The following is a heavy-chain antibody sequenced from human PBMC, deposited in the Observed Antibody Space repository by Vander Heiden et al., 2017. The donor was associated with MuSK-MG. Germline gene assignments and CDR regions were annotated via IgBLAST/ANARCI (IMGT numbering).Heavy chain of an antibody. J-gene: IGHJ6*03. V-gene: IGHV3-30*18. D-gene: IGHD1-26*01. CDR1: GFTFSSYG. CDR2: ISSDESNK. CDR3: AKDGRRWVLGDYYHYYYMDV. Sequence: QVQLVESGGGVVQPGRSLRLSCAVSGFTFSSYGMHWVRQAPGKGLEWVAVISSDESNKYYADSAKGRFTISRDNSKNTLYLQMNSLRPEETALYYCAKDGRRWVLGDYYHYYYMDVWGKGTTVTVSS.